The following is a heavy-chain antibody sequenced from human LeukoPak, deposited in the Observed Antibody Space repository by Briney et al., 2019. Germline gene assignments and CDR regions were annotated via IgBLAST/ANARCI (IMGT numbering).Heavy chain of an antibody. D-gene: IGHD3-10*01. J-gene: IGHJ6*02. CDR2: ISSTTSYI. CDR1: AFTFSDFT. CDR3: ARDKGVFGIDV. V-gene: IGHV3-21*03. Sequence: GGSLRLSCAASAFTFSDFTMIWVRQAPGKGLEWVSPISSTTSYIYYADSVRGRFTISRDNAKNSLSLQMNSLRAEDTSVYFCARDKGVFGIDVWGQGTTVTVSS.